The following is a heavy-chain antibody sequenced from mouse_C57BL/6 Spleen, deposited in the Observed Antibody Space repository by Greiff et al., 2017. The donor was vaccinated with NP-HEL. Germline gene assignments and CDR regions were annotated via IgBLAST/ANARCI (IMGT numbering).Heavy chain of an antibody. V-gene: IGHV5-9-1*02. Sequence: VQLMESGEGLVKPGGSLKLSCAASGFTFSSYAMSWVRQTPEKRLEWVAYISSGGDYIYYADTVKGRFTISRDNARNTRYLQMSSLKSEDTAMYYCTRDEDYYCSSHRYFDVWGTGTTVTVSS. J-gene: IGHJ1*03. CDR1: GFTFSSYA. CDR2: ISSGGDYI. CDR3: TRDEDYYCSSHRYFDV. D-gene: IGHD1-1*01.